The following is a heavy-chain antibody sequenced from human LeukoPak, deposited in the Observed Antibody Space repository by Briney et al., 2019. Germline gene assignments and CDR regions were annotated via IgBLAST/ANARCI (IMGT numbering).Heavy chain of an antibody. CDR2: ISGDGDST. V-gene: IGHV3-43*02. Sequence: GGSLRLSCAASGFTFDDYAMHWVRQAPGKGLEWVSLISGDGDSTYYADSIKGRFTISRDNSKNSLYLQMNCLRSEDTALYYCAKDIRERGYAAFWGQGTLVIVSS. D-gene: IGHD3-22*01. J-gene: IGHJ4*02. CDR3: AKDIRERGYAAF. CDR1: GFTFDDYA.